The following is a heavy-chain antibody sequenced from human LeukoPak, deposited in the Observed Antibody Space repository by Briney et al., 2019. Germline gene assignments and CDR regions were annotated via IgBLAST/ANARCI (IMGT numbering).Heavy chain of an antibody. D-gene: IGHD5/OR15-5a*01. CDR3: ATSTETGN. Sequence: ASVKVSCKASGYTFTSYGISWVRQAPGKGLEWMGGFDPEDGETIYAQKFQGRVTMTEDTSTDTAYMELSSLRSEDTAVYYCATSTETGNWGQGTLVTVSS. CDR1: GYTFTSYG. J-gene: IGHJ4*02. CDR2: FDPEDGET. V-gene: IGHV1-24*01.